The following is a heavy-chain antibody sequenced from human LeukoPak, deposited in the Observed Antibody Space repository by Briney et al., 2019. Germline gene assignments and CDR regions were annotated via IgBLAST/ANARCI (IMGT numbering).Heavy chain of an antibody. CDR3: AKADHEKWELPLDY. V-gene: IGHV3-43*02. J-gene: IGHJ4*02. D-gene: IGHD1-26*01. CDR2: INGNGGDT. Sequence: GGSLRLSCAASGFTFSSYEMNWVRQAPGKGLEWVSLINGNGGDTFYADSVKGRFTISRDNGKNSLFLQMNSLITEDTAFYYCAKADHEKWELPLDYWGQGTLVTVSS. CDR1: GFTFSSYE.